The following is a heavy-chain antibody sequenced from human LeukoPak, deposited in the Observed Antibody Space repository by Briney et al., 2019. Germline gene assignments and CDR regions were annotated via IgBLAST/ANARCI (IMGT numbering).Heavy chain of an antibody. CDR1: GFTFNNYG. V-gene: IGHV3-33*01. CDR3: ARVGDMEAFDI. J-gene: IGHJ3*02. D-gene: IGHD3-16*01. CDR2: IWYDGRNK. Sequence: GGSLRLSCAAAGFTFNNYGMHWGRPAPGKGLEWVAVIWYDGRNKYYADSVKGRFTISRDNSKNTVHLQMNSLRGEDTAVYYCARVGDMEAFDIWGQGTRVTVSS.